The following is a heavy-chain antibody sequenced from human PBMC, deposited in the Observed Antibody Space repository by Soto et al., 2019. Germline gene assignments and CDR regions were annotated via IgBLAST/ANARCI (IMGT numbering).Heavy chain of an antibody. CDR3: ARGPFYSDSSGYYYYFDY. CDR2: ISYDGSNK. D-gene: IGHD3-22*01. Sequence: GGSLRLSCAASGFTFSSYTMHWVRQAPGKGLEWVALISYDGSNKYYADSVKGRFTISRANSKNTLYLQMDSLRAEDTAVYYCARGPFYSDSSGYYYYFDYWGQGTLVTV. V-gene: IGHV3-30*14. CDR1: GFTFSSYT. J-gene: IGHJ4*02.